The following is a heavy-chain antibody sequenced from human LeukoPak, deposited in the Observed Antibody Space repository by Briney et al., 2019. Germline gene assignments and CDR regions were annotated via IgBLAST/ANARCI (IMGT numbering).Heavy chain of an antibody. V-gene: IGHV3-30*02. CDR1: GFTFSSYG. D-gene: IGHD2-21*01. CDR2: IRYDGSNK. Sequence: QPGGSLKLSCAASGFTFSSYGMHWVRQAPGKGLEWVAFIRYDGSNKYYADSVRGRFTISRDNSKNTLYLQMNSLRAEDTAVYYCAKDGRGTVINIEAFDYWGQGTLVTVSS. CDR3: AKDGRGTVINIEAFDY. J-gene: IGHJ4*02.